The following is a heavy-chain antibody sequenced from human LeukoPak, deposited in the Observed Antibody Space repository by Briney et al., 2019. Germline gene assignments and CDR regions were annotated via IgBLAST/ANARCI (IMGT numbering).Heavy chain of an antibody. CDR3: ARLLVVVAFDY. D-gene: IGHD3-22*01. CDR2: IYYSGST. V-gene: IGHV4-39*01. J-gene: IGHJ4*02. Sequence: SETLSLTCTVSGGSISSSSYYWGWIRQPPGKGLEWIGSIYYSGSTYYNPSLKSRVTISVDTSKNQFSLKLSSVTAADTAVYYCARLLVVVAFDYWGQGTLVTVSS. CDR1: GGSISSSSYY.